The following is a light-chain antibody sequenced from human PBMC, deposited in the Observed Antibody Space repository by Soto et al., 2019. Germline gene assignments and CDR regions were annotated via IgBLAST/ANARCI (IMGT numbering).Light chain of an antibody. V-gene: IGKV4-1*01. CDR2: WAS. J-gene: IGKJ3*01. CDR3: QQYFSTPFT. Sequence: DIVVTQSPDSLAESLGERATINCKSSQGVLYSSNNKNYFAWYQQKPGQPPKLLIYWASTRESGVPDRFSGSGSGTDFTLTISSLQAEDVAVYYCQQYFSTPFTFGPGTKVDIK. CDR1: QGVLYSSNNKNY.